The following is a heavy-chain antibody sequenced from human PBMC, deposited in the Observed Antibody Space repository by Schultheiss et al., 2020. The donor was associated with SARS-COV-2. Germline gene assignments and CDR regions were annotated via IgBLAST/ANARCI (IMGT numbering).Heavy chain of an antibody. D-gene: IGHD2-2*02. CDR3: ARDFPGYCSSTSCHI. J-gene: IGHJ4*02. CDR2: IYYSGST. V-gene: IGHV4-59*12. CDR1: GGSISSYY. Sequence: SETLSLTCTVSGGSISSYYWSWIRQPPGKGLEWIGSIYYSGSTYYNPSLKSRVTISVDTSKNQFSLKLSSVTAADTAVYYCARDFPGYCSSTSCHIWGQGTLVTVSS.